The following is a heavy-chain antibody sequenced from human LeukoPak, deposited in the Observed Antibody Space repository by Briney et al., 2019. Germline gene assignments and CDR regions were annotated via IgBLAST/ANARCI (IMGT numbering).Heavy chain of an antibody. J-gene: IGHJ4*02. D-gene: IGHD1-26*01. Sequence: PSETLSLTCTVSGGSISSSSYYGGWIRQPPGKGLEWIGSIYYSGSTYYNPSLKSRVTISVDTSKNQFSLKLSSVTAADTAVYYCARPGIVGPTRVYYFDYWGQGTLVTVSS. CDR3: ARPGIVGPTRVYYFDY. CDR2: IYYSGST. V-gene: IGHV4-39*01. CDR1: GGSISSSSYY.